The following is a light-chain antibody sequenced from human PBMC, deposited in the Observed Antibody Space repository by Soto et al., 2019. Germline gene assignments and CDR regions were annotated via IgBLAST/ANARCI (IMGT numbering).Light chain of an antibody. J-gene: IGKJ2*01. CDR2: DSS. Sequence: EVVMTQSPATLSLSPGERATLSCRASQSVSSNLVWYQQKPGQAPRLLIYDSSTRATGIPARFSGSGSGTEFTLTISSLQSEDFALYFCQQGNNWPYTFGHGTKLEIK. V-gene: IGKV3-15*01. CDR3: QQGNNWPYT. CDR1: QSVSSN.